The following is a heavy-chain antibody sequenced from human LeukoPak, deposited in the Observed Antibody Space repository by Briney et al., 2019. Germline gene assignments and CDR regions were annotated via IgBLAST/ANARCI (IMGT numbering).Heavy chain of an antibody. Sequence: SQTLSLTCTVSGGSISSGSYYWSWIRQPAGKGLEWIGRIYTSGSTNYNPSLKSRVTISVDTSKNQFSLKLTSVTAADTAMYYCARDPYDTSENDAFDIWGQGTMVSVSS. J-gene: IGHJ3*02. CDR1: GGSISSGSYY. CDR3: ARDPYDTSENDAFDI. D-gene: IGHD3-22*01. CDR2: IYTSGST. V-gene: IGHV4-61*02.